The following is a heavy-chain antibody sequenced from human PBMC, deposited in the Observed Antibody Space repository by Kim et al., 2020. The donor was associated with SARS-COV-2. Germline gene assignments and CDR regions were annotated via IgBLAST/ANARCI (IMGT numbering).Heavy chain of an antibody. D-gene: IGHD2-15*01. J-gene: IGHJ4*02. Sequence: SETLSLTCTVSGAFITSYYWTWIRQPPGKGLEWIGYVHYSGSTNTNPSLKSRATISLHAPKNQSSLKLSSVTAADTAVYSCPRGGGTAVNYFDSWAQGIL. CDR3: PRGGGTAVNYFDS. CDR2: VHYSGST. V-gene: IGHV4-59*01. CDR1: GAFITSYY.